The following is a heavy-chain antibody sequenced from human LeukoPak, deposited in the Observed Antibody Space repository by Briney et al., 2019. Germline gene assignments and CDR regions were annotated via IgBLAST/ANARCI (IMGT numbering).Heavy chain of an antibody. Sequence: GGSLRLSCAASGFTFSDHYMDWVRQAPGKGLEWVGRTKNKANSYTTEYAASVKGRFTISRDESTNSLYLQMNSLKTEDTAVYYCARWDSGSCSDWGQGTLVTVSS. V-gene: IGHV3-72*01. CDR3: ARWDSGSCSD. CDR1: GFTFSDHY. D-gene: IGHD1-26*01. CDR2: TKNKANSYTT. J-gene: IGHJ4*02.